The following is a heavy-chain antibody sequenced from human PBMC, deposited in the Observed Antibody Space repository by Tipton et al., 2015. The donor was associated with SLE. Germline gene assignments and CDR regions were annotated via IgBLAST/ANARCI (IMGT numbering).Heavy chain of an antibody. D-gene: IGHD3-22*01. V-gene: IGHV4-38-2*01. Sequence: TLSLTCAVSGYSISSGHYWGWIRQPPGKGLEWIGSIHQSGNTYFNPSLKSRFTMSMDTSKNHVFLRLNSVTAADTATYYCARHDYDDNGYYLRYFDKWGQGTLVTVSS. J-gene: IGHJ4*03. CDR1: GYSISSGHY. CDR3: ARHDYDDNGYYLRYFDK. CDR2: IHQSGNT.